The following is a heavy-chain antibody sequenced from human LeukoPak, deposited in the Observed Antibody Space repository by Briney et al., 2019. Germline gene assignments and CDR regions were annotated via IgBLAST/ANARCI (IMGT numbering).Heavy chain of an antibody. J-gene: IGHJ4*02. CDR3: TRDQGDY. V-gene: IGHV4-34*01. CDR1: GGSFSGYY. Sequence: SSETLSLTCAVYGGSFSGYYWSWIRQPPGKGLEWIGEINHTGSTNFNPSLKSRVTISVDTSKNQFSLKLPSVTAADTAVYYCTRDQGDYWGQGTLVTVSS. CDR2: INHTGST.